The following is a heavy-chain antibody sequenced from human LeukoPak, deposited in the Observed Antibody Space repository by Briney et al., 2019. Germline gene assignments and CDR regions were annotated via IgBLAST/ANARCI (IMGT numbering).Heavy chain of an antibody. Sequence: GGSLRLSCATSGFTFSSYWMHWVRQVPGKGLVWVSRVNGDGTSTSYADSVQGRLTISRDNAKNTLYLYMNSLRGDDTAIYFCVRSCSSGSCYGYKDYWGQGTLVTVSS. CDR1: GFTFSSYW. D-gene: IGHD2-2*01. CDR2: VNGDGTST. CDR3: VRSCSSGSCYGYKDY. V-gene: IGHV3-74*01. J-gene: IGHJ4*02.